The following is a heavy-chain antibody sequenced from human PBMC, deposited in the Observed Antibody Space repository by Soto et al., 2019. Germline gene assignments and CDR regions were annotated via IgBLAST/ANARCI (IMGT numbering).Heavy chain of an antibody. CDR1: GGTFSSYA. D-gene: IGHD3-10*01. CDR3: ARGSDGWFRRGSGGRYGMDV. CDR2: IIPIFGTA. J-gene: IGHJ6*02. Sequence: SVKVSCKASGGTFSSYAISWVRQAPGQGLEWMGGIIPIFGTANYAQKFQGRVTITADKSTSTAYMELSSLRSEDTAVYYCARGSDGWFRRGSGGRYGMDVWGQGTTVTVS. V-gene: IGHV1-69*06.